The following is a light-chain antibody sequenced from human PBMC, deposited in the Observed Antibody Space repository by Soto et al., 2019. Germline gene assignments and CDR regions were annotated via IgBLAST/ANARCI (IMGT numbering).Light chain of an antibody. V-gene: IGKV3-20*01. CDR1: ESVTSSY. CDR3: HQYGASPRT. CDR2: GAS. Sequence: EIVLTQAPDTLSLSPGDRATLSCRASESVTSSYLAWYQQKPGQAPRLLIFGASNRATGIPDRFSGSGSGTDFTITINGLEPEDFAVYSCHQYGASPRTFGQGTKVEIK. J-gene: IGKJ1*01.